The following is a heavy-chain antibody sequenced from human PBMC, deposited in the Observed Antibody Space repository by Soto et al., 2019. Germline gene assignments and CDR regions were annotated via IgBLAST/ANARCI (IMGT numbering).Heavy chain of an antibody. Sequence: PSETLSLTCPVSGGSISSYYWSWIRQPPGKGLEWIGYIYYSGSTNYNPSLKSRVTISVDTSKNQFSLKLSSVTAADTAVYYCARLGGSYFDYWGQGTLVTVSS. CDR2: IYYSGST. V-gene: IGHV4-59*08. CDR1: GGSISSYY. CDR3: ARLGGSYFDY. D-gene: IGHD3-16*01. J-gene: IGHJ4*02.